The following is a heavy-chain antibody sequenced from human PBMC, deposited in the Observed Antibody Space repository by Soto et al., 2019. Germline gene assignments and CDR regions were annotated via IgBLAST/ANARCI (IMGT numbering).Heavy chain of an antibody. CDR1: GFTFSDYY. CDR3: ARDTGSHYCSSTSCPNDAFDI. J-gene: IGHJ3*02. D-gene: IGHD2-2*01. CDR2: ISSSSYT. V-gene: IGHV3-11*05. Sequence: GGSLRLSCAASGFTFSDYYMSWIRQAPGKGLEWVSYISSSSYTNYADSVKGRFTISRDNAKNSLYLQMNSLRAEDTAVYYCARDTGSHYCSSTSCPNDAFDIWGQGTMVTV.